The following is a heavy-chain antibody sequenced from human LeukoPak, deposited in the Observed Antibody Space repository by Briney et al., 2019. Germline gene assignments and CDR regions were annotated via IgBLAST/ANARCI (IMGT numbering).Heavy chain of an antibody. CDR1: GYTFTSYG. V-gene: IGHV1-18*01. J-gene: IGHJ4*02. CDR2: ISAYNGNT. D-gene: IGHD3-3*01. CDR3: ARDRSYDFWSGYYPFDY. Sequence: ASVKVSRKASGYTFTSYGISWVRQAPGQGLEWMGWISAYNGNTNYAQKLQGRVTMTTDTSTSTAYMELRSLRSDDTAVYYCARDRSYDFWSGYYPFDYWGQGTLVTVSS.